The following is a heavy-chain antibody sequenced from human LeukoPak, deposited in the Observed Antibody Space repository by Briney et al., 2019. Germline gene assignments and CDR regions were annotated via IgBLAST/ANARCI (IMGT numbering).Heavy chain of an antibody. Sequence: SVKVSCKASGGTFSSYAISWVRQAPGQGLEWMGGIIPIFGTANYAQKFQGRVTITTDESTSTAYMELSSLRSEDTAVYYCARDPLGDYVWGIYFDWGQGTLVTVSS. CDR2: IIPIFGTA. V-gene: IGHV1-69*05. CDR3: ARDPLGDYVWGIYFD. CDR1: GGTFSSYA. D-gene: IGHD3-16*01. J-gene: IGHJ4*02.